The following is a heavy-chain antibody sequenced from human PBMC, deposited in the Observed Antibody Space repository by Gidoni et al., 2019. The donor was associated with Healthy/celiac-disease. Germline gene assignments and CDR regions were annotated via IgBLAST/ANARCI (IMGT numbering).Heavy chain of an antibody. D-gene: IGHD2-15*01. CDR1: GYTFTSYG. CDR2: ISAYNGNT. J-gene: IGHJ6*02. Sequence: QVKLVQSGAEGKKPGASVTVSCKASGYTFTSYGISWVRQAPGQGLEWMGWISAYNGNTNDAQMLQGRVTMTTDTSTSTAYMELRSLSSDDTAVYYCAREAYCSGGSCYSRNEYYYYYGMDVWGQGTTVTVSS. V-gene: IGHV1-18*01. CDR3: AREAYCSGGSCYSRNEYYYYYGMDV.